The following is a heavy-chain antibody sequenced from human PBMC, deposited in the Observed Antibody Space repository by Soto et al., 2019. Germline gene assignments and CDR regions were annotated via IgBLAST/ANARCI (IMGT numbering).Heavy chain of an antibody. CDR2: ISGRGGST. CDR3: AKDREDCSSTSCEVPEYFQH. J-gene: IGHJ1*01. V-gene: IGHV3-23*01. CDR1: GFTFSSYA. D-gene: IGHD2-2*01. Sequence: EVQLLESGGGLVQPGGSLRLSCAASGFTFSSYAMSWVRQAPGKGLEWVSAISGRGGSTYYADSVKGRFTISRDNSKNTLYLQMNSLRAEDTAVYYCAKDREDCSSTSCEVPEYFQHWGQGTLVTVAS.